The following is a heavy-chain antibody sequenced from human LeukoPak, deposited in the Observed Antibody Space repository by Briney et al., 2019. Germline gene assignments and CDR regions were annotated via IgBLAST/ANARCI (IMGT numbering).Heavy chain of an antibody. V-gene: IGHV3-30*03. J-gene: IGHJ4*02. CDR1: GFTFSLYG. CDR3: ARTTSVTTKPVDY. CDR2: ISHDGSNK. D-gene: IGHD4-17*01. Sequence: GRSLRLSCEAAGFTFSLYGIHWVRQAPGKGLEWVAVISHDGSNKDYADSVRGGFAISRDNSKNTVYLQVNSLRAEDTAVYYCARTTSVTTKPVDYWGQETLVTVSS.